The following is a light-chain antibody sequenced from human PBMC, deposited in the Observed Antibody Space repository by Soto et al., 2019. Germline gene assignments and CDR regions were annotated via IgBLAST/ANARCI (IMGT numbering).Light chain of an antibody. Sequence: QSALTQPPSASGSPGRSVTISCTGTSSDIGGYNYVSWYQQHPGKVPKLMIYEVNKRPSGVPDRFSGSKSGNTASLTVSGLQADDEADYYCTSYAGGNNVFGTGTKLTVL. CDR1: SSDIGGYNY. V-gene: IGLV2-8*01. CDR2: EVN. CDR3: TSYAGGNNV. J-gene: IGLJ1*01.